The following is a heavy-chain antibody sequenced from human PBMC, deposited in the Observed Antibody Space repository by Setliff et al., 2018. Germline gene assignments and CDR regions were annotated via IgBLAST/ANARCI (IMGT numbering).Heavy chain of an antibody. CDR2: VYYSGTT. Sequence: SETLSLTCTVSGGSISTYYWSWIRQTPVKGLEWIGYVYYSGTTNYNPLFKCRVTISVDRPKNQFSLKLSSVTAADTGVYYCARDSALHSYHYDSSGYLDYWGQGALVTVSS. D-gene: IGHD3-22*01. J-gene: IGHJ4*02. CDR1: GGSISTYY. CDR3: ARDSALHSYHYDSSGYLDY. V-gene: IGHV4-59*01.